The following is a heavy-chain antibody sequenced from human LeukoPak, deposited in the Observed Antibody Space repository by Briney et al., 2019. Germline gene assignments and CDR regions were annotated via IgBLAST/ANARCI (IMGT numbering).Heavy chain of an antibody. Sequence: PSETLSLTCGVSGGSISSTNWWTWVRQPPGEGLEWIGEVHLSGRTNYNPSLESRVTMSVDMSENHISLKLTSVTAADTAVYYCAREGGPYRPLDYSGQGTLVTVSS. CDR3: AREGGPYRPLDY. CDR1: GGSISSTNW. CDR2: VHLSGRT. V-gene: IGHV4-4*02. J-gene: IGHJ4*02.